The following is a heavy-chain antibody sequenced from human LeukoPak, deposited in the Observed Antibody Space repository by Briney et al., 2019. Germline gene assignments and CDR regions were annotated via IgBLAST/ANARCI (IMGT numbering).Heavy chain of an antibody. V-gene: IGHV3-11*04. CDR1: GFTFSDYY. CDR3: ARGSSSSWYEDRYYFDY. D-gene: IGHD6-13*01. CDR2: ISSSGVTI. Sequence: GGSLRLSCAASGFTFSDYYMSWIRQAPGKGLEWVSYISSSGVTIYYADSVKGRFTISRDNSRSTLFLQMNSLRAEDTAVYYCARGSSSSWYEDRYYFDYWGQGTLVTVSS. J-gene: IGHJ4*02.